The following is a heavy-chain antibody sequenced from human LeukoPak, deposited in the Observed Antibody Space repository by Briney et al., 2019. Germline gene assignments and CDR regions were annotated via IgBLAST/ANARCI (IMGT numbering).Heavy chain of an antibody. CDR1: GFTFNDYY. CDR3: TRGKYSSDY. CDR2: IVSSGTYA. D-gene: IGHD6-6*01. J-gene: IGHJ4*02. Sequence: TGGSLRLSCAVSGFTFNDYYMSWIRQAPGKGLEWVSYIVSSGTYANYADSVKGRFTISRDNTKNSLFLQMDTLRAEDTAVCFCTRGKYSSDYWGQGTLVTVSS. V-gene: IGHV3-11*05.